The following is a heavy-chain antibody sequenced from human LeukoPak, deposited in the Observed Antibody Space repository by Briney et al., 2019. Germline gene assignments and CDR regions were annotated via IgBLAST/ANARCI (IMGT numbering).Heavy chain of an antibody. CDR3: AKERRGSKYYFDY. Sequence: GGSLRLSCAASEFSVGSNYMTWVRQAPGKGLEWVSAISGSGGSTYYADSVKGRFTISRDNSKNTLYLQMNSLRAEDTAVYYCAKERRGSKYYFDYWGQGTLATVSS. D-gene: IGHD5-12*01. CDR1: EFSVGSNY. V-gene: IGHV3-23*01. CDR2: ISGSGGST. J-gene: IGHJ4*02.